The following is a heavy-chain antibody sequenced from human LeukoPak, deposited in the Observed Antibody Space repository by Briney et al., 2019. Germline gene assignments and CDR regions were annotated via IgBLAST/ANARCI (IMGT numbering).Heavy chain of an antibody. Sequence: GGSLRLSCAASGFTVSSNYMNWIRQAPGKGLEWVSYISSSGSTISYADSVKGRFTISRDNAKNSLYLQMNSLRAEDTAVYYCARAEAAGVTMDVWGKGTTVTVSS. J-gene: IGHJ6*03. CDR2: ISSSGSTI. V-gene: IGHV3-11*04. CDR1: GFTVSSNY. D-gene: IGHD6-13*01. CDR3: ARAEAAGVTMDV.